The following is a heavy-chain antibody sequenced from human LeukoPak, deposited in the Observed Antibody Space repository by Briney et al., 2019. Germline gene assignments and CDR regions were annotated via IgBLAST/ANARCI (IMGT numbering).Heavy chain of an antibody. V-gene: IGHV4-34*01. CDR1: GGSFSGYC. Sequence: SETLSLTCADYGGSFSGYCWIWIRQPPGKGLEWIGEINHIGRTNYNPSLKSRITMSVDKSKNQFSLKLTSMTAADTAIYYYVRGNWNYGSRSWGQGTLVTVSS. D-gene: IGHD1-7*01. J-gene: IGHJ4*02. CDR2: INHIGRT. CDR3: VRGNWNYGSRS.